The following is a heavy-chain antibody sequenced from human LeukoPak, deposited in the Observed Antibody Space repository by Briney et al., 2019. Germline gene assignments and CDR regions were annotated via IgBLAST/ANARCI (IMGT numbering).Heavy chain of an antibody. CDR3: ARDSSGWSSGY. D-gene: IGHD6-19*01. V-gene: IGHV3-23*01. CDR1: GFTFSSYA. CDR2: ISGSGGST. J-gene: IGHJ4*02. Sequence: SGGSLRLSCAASGFTFSSYAMSWVRQAPGKGLEWVSAISGSGGSTYYADSVKGRFTISRDNSKNTLYLQMNSLRAEDTAVYYCARDSSGWSSGYWGRGTLVIVSS.